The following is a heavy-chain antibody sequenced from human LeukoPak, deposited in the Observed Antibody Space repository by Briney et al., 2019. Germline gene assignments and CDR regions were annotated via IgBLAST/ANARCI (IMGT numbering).Heavy chain of an antibody. CDR1: GGSFSGYY. CDR2: INHSGST. V-gene: IGHV4-34*01. Sequence: SETLSLTCAVYGGSFSGYYWSWIRQPPGKGLEWIGEINHSGSTNYNLSLKSRVTISVDTSKNQFSLKLSSVTAADTAVYYCARGLDDFWSGYYTYYYYYMGVWGKGTTVTVSS. D-gene: IGHD3-3*01. J-gene: IGHJ6*03. CDR3: ARGLDDFWSGYYTYYYYYMGV.